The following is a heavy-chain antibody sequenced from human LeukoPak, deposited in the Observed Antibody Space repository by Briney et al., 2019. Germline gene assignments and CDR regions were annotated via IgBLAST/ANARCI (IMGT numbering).Heavy chain of an antibody. V-gene: IGHV4-39*07. D-gene: IGHD3-10*01. CDR1: GGSISSSSYY. J-gene: IGHJ6*03. CDR2: IYYSGST. CDR3: ARESYGSRSYDYYYYYMDV. Sequence: SETLSLTCTVSGGSISSSSYYWGWIRQPPGKGLEWIGSIYYSGSTYYNPSLMSRVTISVDTSKNQFSLKLSSVTAADTAVYYCARESYGSRSYDYYYYYMDVWGKGTTVTVSS.